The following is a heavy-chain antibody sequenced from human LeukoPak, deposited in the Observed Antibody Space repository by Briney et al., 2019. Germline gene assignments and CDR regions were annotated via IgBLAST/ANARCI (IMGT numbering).Heavy chain of an antibody. V-gene: IGHV3-23*01. CDR3: ANHNIATFDY. Sequence: GGSLRLSCAASGFTFSDYYMSWIRQAPGKGLEWVSAISGTGGNTYYADSVKGRFTISRDNSKNTLHPQMNSLRAEDTAVYYCANHNIATFDYWGQGTLVTVSS. D-gene: IGHD2/OR15-2a*01. CDR1: GFTFSDYY. CDR2: ISGTGGNT. J-gene: IGHJ4*02.